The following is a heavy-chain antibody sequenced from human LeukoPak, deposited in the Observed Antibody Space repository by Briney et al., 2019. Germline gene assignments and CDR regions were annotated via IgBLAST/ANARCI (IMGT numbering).Heavy chain of an antibody. CDR2: IYPADSDI. CDR3: ARQEYCSGASCYTWFDP. CDR1: GYSLNNYW. Sequence: GESLKISRKSSGYSLNNYWIALVRQMPGKGLEGMRIIYPADSDIRYSPSFQGKVTISADKSISTAYLQWNSLKASDTAMYYCARQEYCSGASCYTWFDPWGQGTLVTVSS. V-gene: IGHV5-51*01. D-gene: IGHD2-15*01. J-gene: IGHJ5*02.